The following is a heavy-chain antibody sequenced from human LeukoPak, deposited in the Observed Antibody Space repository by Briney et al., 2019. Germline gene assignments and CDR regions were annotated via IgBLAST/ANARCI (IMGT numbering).Heavy chain of an antibody. J-gene: IGHJ5*02. CDR2: IIPIFGTA. Sequence: GASVKVSCKASGYTFTSYDINWVRQATGQGLEWMGGIIPIFGTANYAQKFQGRVTITADKSTSTAYMELSSLRSEDTAVYYCARGASSSSGGFDPWGQGTLVTVSS. D-gene: IGHD6-6*01. CDR3: ARGASSSSGGFDP. CDR1: GYTFTSYD. V-gene: IGHV1-69*06.